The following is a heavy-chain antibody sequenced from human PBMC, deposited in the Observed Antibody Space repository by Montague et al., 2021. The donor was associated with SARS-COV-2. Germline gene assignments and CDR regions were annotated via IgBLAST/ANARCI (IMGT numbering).Heavy chain of an antibody. J-gene: IGHJ4*02. V-gene: IGHV4-31*03. D-gene: IGHD3-3*01. Sequence: TLSLTCTVSGGSIGSGGYYWSWIRQHPGKGLEWIGYIYYSGSTYYNPSLKSRVTISVDTSKNQFSLKLSSVTAADTAVYYCARASGKKTIFGVVISYFDYWGQGTLVTVSS. CDR3: ARASGKKTIFGVVISYFDY. CDR2: IYYSGST. CDR1: GGSIGSGGYY.